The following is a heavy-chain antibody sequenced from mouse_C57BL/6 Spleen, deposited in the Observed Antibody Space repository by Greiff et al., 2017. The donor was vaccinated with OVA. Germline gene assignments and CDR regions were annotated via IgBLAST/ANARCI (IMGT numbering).Heavy chain of an antibody. CDR2: ISDGGSYT. Sequence: EVQLQQSGGGLVKPGGSLKLSCAASGFTFSSYAMSWVRQTPEKRLEWVATISDGGSYTYYPDNVKGRFTISRDNAKNNLYLQMSHLKSEDTAMYYCARELDYYGSRTYYAMDYWGQGTSVTVSS. J-gene: IGHJ4*01. V-gene: IGHV5-4*01. CDR1: GFTFSSYA. CDR3: ARELDYYGSRTYYAMDY. D-gene: IGHD1-1*01.